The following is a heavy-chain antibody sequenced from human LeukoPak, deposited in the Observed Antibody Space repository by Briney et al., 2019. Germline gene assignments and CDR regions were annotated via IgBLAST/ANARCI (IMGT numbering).Heavy chain of an antibody. CDR2: IYYSGST. CDR1: GGSISSYY. J-gene: IGHJ4*02. CDR3: ARHGAAAGTGKFDY. D-gene: IGHD6-13*01. V-gene: IGHV4-59*08. Sequence: SETLSLTCTVSGGSISSYYWSWIRQPPGKGLEWMGYIYYSGSTNYNPSLKSRVTISVDTSKNQFSLKLSSVTAADTAVYYCARHGAAAGTGKFDYWGQGTLVTVSS.